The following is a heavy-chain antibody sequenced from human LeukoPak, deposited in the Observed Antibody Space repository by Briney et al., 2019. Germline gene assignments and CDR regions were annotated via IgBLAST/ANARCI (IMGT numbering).Heavy chain of an antibody. J-gene: IGHJ4*02. CDR3: ARDLDSSGHIDY. V-gene: IGHV1-69*04. CDR2: IIPILGIA. Sequence: GASVKVSCKASGGTFSSYTISWVRQAPGQGLEWMGRIIPILGIANYAQKFQGRVTITADKSTSTAYMEPSSLRSEDTAVYYCARDLDSSGHIDYWGQGTLVTVSS. D-gene: IGHD3-22*01. CDR1: GGTFSSYT.